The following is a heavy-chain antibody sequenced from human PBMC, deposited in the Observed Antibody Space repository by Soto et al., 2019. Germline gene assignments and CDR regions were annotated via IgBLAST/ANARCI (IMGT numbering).Heavy chain of an antibody. V-gene: IGHV1-18*04. CDR3: ARDRQLAPDYYYCGMDV. Sequence: QVQLVQSGAEVKKPGASVKVSCKASGYTFTSYGISWVRQAPGQGLEWMGWISAYNGNTNYAQKLQGRVTMTTDTTTSTAYMELRSLRSDDTAVYYCARDRQLAPDYYYCGMDVWGQGTTVTVSS. CDR1: GYTFTSYG. D-gene: IGHD6-6*01. CDR2: ISAYNGNT. J-gene: IGHJ6*02.